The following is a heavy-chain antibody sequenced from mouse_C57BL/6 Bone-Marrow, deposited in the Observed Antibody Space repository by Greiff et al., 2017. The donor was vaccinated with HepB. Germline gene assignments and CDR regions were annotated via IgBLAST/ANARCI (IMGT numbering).Heavy chain of an antibody. V-gene: IGHV1-26*01. CDR2: INPNNGGT. D-gene: IGHD1-2*01. CDR3: ARHGWESDFDY. J-gene: IGHJ2*01. Sequence: EVQLQQSGPELVKPGASVKISCKASGYTFTDYYMNWVKQSHGKSLEWIGDINPNNGGTSYNQKFKGKATLTVDKSSSTAYMELRSLTSEDSAVYFCARHGWESDFDYWGQGTTLTVSS. CDR1: GYTFTDYY.